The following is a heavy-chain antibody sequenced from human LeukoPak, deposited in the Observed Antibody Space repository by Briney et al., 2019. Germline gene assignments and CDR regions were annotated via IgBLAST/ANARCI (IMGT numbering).Heavy chain of an antibody. J-gene: IGHJ3*02. CDR2: MNPNSGNT. CDR1: GYTFTSYD. Sequence: ASVKVSCKASGYTFTSYDINWVRQATGQGLEWMGWMNPNSGNTGYAQKFQGRVTMTRNTSISTAYMELSSLRSEDTAVYYCARDRGVDTAIADAFDIWGQGTMVTVSS. D-gene: IGHD5-18*01. V-gene: IGHV1-8*01. CDR3: ARDRGVDTAIADAFDI.